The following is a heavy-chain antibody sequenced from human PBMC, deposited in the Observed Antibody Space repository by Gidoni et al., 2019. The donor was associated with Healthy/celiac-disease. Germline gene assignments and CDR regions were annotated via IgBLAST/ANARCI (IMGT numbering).Heavy chain of an antibody. D-gene: IGHD6-6*01. Sequence: QVQLVESGGGVVQPGRSLRLSCAASGFTFSSYGMHWVRQAPGKGLEWVAVISYDGSNKYYADSGKGRFTISRDNSKNTLYLQMNSLRAEDTAVYYCVCIAARLNWFDPWAREPWSPSPQ. CDR3: VCIAARLNWFDP. CDR2: ISYDGSNK. J-gene: IGHJ5*02. CDR1: GFTFSSYG. V-gene: IGHV3-30*03.